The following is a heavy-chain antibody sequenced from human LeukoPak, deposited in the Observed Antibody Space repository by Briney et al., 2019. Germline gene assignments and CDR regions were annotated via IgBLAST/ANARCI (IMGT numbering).Heavy chain of an antibody. CDR3: ARGYDFWSGSIRFDP. V-gene: IGHV1-18*01. Sequence: ASVKVSCKASGYTFTSYGISWVRQAPGQGLEWTGWISAYNGNTNYAQKLQGRVTMTTDTSTSTAYMELRSLRSDDTAVYYCARGYDFWSGSIRFDPWGQGTLVTVSS. CDR1: GYTFTSYG. CDR2: ISAYNGNT. D-gene: IGHD3-3*01. J-gene: IGHJ5*02.